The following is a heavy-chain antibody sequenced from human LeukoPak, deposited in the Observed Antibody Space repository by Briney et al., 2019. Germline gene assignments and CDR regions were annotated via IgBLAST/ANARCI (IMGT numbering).Heavy chain of an antibody. V-gene: IGHV1-24*01. D-gene: IGHD3-9*01. CDR2: FDSDDGET. CDR1: GYTLTEVS. J-gene: IGHJ4*02. CDR3: ASLNYDILTGYYYFDY. Sequence: EASVKVSCKVSGYTLTEVSMHWVRQAPGKGLEWMGGFDSDDGETIYAQKFQGRVTMTRNTSISTAYMELSSLRSEDTAVYYCASLNYDILTGYYYFDYWGQGTLVTVSS.